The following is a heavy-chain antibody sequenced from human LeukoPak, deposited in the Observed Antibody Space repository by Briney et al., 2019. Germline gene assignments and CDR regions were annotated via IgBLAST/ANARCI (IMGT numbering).Heavy chain of an antibody. Sequence: ASVKVSCKASGYTFTGYYMHWVRQAPGQGLEWMGWINPNSGGTNYAQKFQGRVTMTRDTSISTAYMELSRLRSDDTAVYYCARDGDSSGWYAFLRYYYYYMDVWGKGTTVTVSS. CDR2: INPNSGGT. V-gene: IGHV1-2*02. D-gene: IGHD6-19*01. CDR3: ARDGDSSGWYAFLRYYYYYMDV. CDR1: GYTFTGYY. J-gene: IGHJ6*03.